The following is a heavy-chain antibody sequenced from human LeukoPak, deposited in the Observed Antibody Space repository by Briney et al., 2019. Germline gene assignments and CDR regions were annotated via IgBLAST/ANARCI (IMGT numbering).Heavy chain of an antibody. D-gene: IGHD4-17*01. J-gene: IGHJ6*02. V-gene: IGHV4-31*03. CDR3: ASSNTVTTLRSYGMDV. CDR1: GGSISSGGYY. Sequence: SQTLSLTCTVSGGSISSGGYYWSWIRQHPGKGLEWIGYIYYSGSTYYNPSLKSRVTISVDTSKNQFSLKVSSVTAADTAVYYCASSNTVTTLRSYGMDVWGQGTTVTVSS. CDR2: IYYSGST.